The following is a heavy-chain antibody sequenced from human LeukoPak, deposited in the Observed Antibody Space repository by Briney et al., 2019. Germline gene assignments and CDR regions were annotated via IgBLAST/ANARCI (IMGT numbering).Heavy chain of an antibody. CDR1: GFTFSGYT. CDR2: INPKSGGT. V-gene: IGHV1-2*02. Sequence: PGTSLRLSCAVSGFTFSGYTMHWVRQAPGQGLEWMGWINPKSGGTNYAQKFQGRVTMTRDTSTSTAYMDLSTLRSDDTAVYYCARDRSVVAVGAYFDYWGQGTLVTVSS. D-gene: IGHD1-26*01. J-gene: IGHJ4*02. CDR3: ARDRSVVAVGAYFDY.